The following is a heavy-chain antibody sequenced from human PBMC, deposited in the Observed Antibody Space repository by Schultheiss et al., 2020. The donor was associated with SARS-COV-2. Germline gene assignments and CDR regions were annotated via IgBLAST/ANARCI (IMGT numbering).Heavy chain of an antibody. V-gene: IGHV3-15*01. Sequence: GESLKISCAASGFTFSNAWMSWVRQAPGKGLEWVGRIRSKTDGGTTDYAAPVKGRSTISRDDSKNTLYLQMKSLKTEDTAVYYCTAGGSYYPHWGQGTLVTVSS. CDR3: TAGGSYYPH. CDR1: GFTFSNAW. CDR2: IRSKTDGGTT. D-gene: IGHD1-26*01. J-gene: IGHJ4*02.